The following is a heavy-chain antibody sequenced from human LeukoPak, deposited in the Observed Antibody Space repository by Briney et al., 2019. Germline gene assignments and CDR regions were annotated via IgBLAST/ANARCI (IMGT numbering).Heavy chain of an antibody. Sequence: ASVKVSCKASGYTFTGYYMHWVRQAPGQGLEWMGWINPNSGGTNYAQKFQGRVTMTRDTSNSTAYMELSRLRSDDTAVYYCARFWGYAPYNWFDPWGQGTLVTVSS. CDR1: GYTFTGYY. J-gene: IGHJ5*02. V-gene: IGHV1-2*02. D-gene: IGHD3-16*01. CDR3: ARFWGYAPYNWFDP. CDR2: INPNSGGT.